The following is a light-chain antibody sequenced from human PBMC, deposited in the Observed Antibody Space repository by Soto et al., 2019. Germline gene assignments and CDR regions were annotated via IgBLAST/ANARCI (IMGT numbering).Light chain of an antibody. CDR3: ATWDDSLNSFYV. Sequence: QSVLTQPPSLSGTPGQRVTISCSGSSSNIGSNTVNWYQQLPGTAPKLLIYSNDQRPSGVPDRFSGSKSGTSASLAISGLQSEDEAAYYCATWDDSLNSFYVFGTGTKVTVL. CDR1: SSNIGSNT. J-gene: IGLJ1*01. CDR2: SND. V-gene: IGLV1-44*01.